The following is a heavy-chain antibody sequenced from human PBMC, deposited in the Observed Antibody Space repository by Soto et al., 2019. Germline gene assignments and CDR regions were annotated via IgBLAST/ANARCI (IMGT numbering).Heavy chain of an antibody. CDR1: GFTFSSYA. J-gene: IGHJ4*02. CDR2: ISGGGGST. D-gene: IGHD6-13*01. CDR3: AKPPRNSVAAAEYYFDY. V-gene: IGHV3-23*01. Sequence: PGGSLRLSCAASGFTFSSYAMSWVRQAPGKGLEWVSAISGGGGSTYYADSVKGRFTISRDNSKNTLYLQMNSLRAEDTAVYYCAKPPRNSVAAAEYYFDYWGQGTLVTVSS.